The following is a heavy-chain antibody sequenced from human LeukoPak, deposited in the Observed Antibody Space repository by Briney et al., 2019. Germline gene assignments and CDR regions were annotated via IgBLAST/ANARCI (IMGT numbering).Heavy chain of an antibody. CDR3: ARPGYSYGLDY. CDR1: GFTFSDYY. Sequence: GGSLRLSCAASGFTFSDYYMSWVRQAPGKGLEWVSYISSSSSYTNYADSVKGRFTISRDNAKNSLYLQMNSLRAEDTAVYYCARPGYSYGLDYWGQGTLVTVSS. V-gene: IGHV3-11*03. D-gene: IGHD5-18*01. J-gene: IGHJ4*02. CDR2: ISSSSSYT.